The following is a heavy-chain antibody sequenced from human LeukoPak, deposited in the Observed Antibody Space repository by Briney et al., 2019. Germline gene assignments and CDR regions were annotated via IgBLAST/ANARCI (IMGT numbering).Heavy chain of an antibody. J-gene: IGHJ3*02. CDR1: GYTFTSYA. Sequence: ASVKVSCKTSGYTFTSYAMNWVRQAPGQGLEFMGWINTNTGNPTYAQGFTGRFVFSLDTSVSTAYLQISSLKAEDTAVYYCARDRGIRYFDWLPVDAFDIWGQGTMVTVSS. CDR2: INTNTGNP. CDR3: ARDRGIRYFDWLPVDAFDI. D-gene: IGHD3-9*01. V-gene: IGHV7-4-1*02.